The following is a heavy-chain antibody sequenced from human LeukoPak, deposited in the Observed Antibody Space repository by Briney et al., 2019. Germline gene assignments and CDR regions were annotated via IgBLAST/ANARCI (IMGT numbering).Heavy chain of an antibody. D-gene: IGHD5-12*01. CDR2: IYSGGST. Sequence: GGSVRFSCAASGFTFSSYGMQWVRQAPGKGLEGVSVIYSGGSTYYAGSVKRRFPISRGNSKNTLSLQMNSLRAEDTAVYYCARKDIAENKAFDIWGQGTMVTVSS. CDR1: GFTFSSYG. V-gene: IGHV3-53*01. CDR3: ARKDIAENKAFDI. J-gene: IGHJ3*02.